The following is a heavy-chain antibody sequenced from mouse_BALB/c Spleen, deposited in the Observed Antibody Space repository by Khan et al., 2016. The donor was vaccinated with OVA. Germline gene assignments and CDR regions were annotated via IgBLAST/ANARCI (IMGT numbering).Heavy chain of an antibody. J-gene: IGHJ2*01. CDR3: ARGGSTTGYFDY. CDR2: IYPGDGNP. V-gene: IGHV1-87*01. D-gene: IGHD1-1*01. CDR1: GYTFTSYW. Sequence: QVQLKQSGTELARPGASVKLSCKASGYTFTSYWMQWVKQRPGQGLEWIGAIYPGDGNPRYTQKFKGKATLTADKSSSTAYMQLSSMASEECAVYYCARGGSTTGYFDYWGQGTTLTVSS.